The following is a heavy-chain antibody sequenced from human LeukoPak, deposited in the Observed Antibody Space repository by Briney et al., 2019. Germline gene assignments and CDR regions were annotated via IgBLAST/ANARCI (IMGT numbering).Heavy chain of an antibody. D-gene: IGHD3-10*01. CDR2: IRYDGSNK. CDR3: AKDDAWLRFGE. V-gene: IGHV3-30*02. Sequence: PGGSLRLSCAASGFTFSSYGMHWVRQAPGKGLEWVAFIRYDGSNKYYADSVKGRFTISRDNSKNILYLEVISLTADDTAVYYCAKDDAWLRFGEWSQGTLVTVSS. CDR1: GFTFSSYG. J-gene: IGHJ4*02.